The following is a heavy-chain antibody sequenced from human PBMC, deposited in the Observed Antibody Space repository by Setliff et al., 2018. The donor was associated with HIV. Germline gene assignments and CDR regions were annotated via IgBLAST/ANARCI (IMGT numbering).Heavy chain of an antibody. D-gene: IGHD2-2*01. V-gene: IGHV3-7*03. J-gene: IGHJ4*02. Sequence: WGSLRLSCTASGFTFSNYWMSWVRQAPEKGLEWVAIIKGDGSDNRYGDSVKGRFTISRDNAKNSLYLQMNSLRAEDTAVYYCARDLNTPSRCRSKTCINPGDYWGLGTLVTVSS. CDR1: GFTFSNYW. CDR3: ARDLNTPSRCRSKTCINPGDY. CDR2: IKGDGSDN.